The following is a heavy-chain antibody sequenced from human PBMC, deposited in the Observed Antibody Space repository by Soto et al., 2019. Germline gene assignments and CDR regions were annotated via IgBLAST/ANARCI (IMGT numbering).Heavy chain of an antibody. CDR2: IYYSGST. CDR1: GGSISSGGYY. Sequence: QVQLQESGPGLVKPSQTLSLTCTVSGGSISSGGYYWSWIRQHPGKGLEWIGYIYYSGSTYSNPSLKSRVTISVDTSKNQFSLKLSSVTAADTAVYYCARGLLWFGESRYRYFDYWGQGTLVTVSS. D-gene: IGHD3-10*01. V-gene: IGHV4-31*03. CDR3: ARGLLWFGESRYRYFDY. J-gene: IGHJ4*02.